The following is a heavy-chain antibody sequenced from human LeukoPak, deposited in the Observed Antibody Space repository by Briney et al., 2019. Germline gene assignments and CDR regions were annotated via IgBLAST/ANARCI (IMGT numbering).Heavy chain of an antibody. D-gene: IGHD1-26*01. Sequence: SETLSLTCTVSGGSISSYYWSWIRQPPGKGLEWIGYIYYSGSTNYNPSLKSRVTISVDTSKNQFSLKLSSVTAADTAVYYCARGPREGAWYFDLWGRGTLVTVSS. CDR3: ARGPREGAWYFDL. V-gene: IGHV4-59*01. CDR1: GGSISSYY. CDR2: IYYSGST. J-gene: IGHJ2*01.